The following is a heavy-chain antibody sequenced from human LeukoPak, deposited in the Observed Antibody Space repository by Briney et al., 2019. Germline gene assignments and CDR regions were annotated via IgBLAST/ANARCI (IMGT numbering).Heavy chain of an antibody. CDR1: GYTFTSYG. Sequence: ASVKVSCKASGYTFTSYGIRWVRQAPGQGLEWMGWISAYNGNTNYAQKLQGGVTMTTDTSTSTAYMELRSLRSDDTAVYYCARFIPGYCSGGSCLPDSYWGQGTLVTVSS. CDR2: ISAYNGNT. J-gene: IGHJ4*02. D-gene: IGHD2-15*01. V-gene: IGHV1-18*01. CDR3: ARFIPGYCSGGSCLPDSY.